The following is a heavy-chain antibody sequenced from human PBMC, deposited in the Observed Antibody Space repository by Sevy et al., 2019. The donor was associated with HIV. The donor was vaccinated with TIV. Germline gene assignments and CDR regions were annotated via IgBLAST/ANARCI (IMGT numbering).Heavy chain of an antibody. Sequence: SETLSLTCAVSGDSLSSGAYSWNWIRQPPGKALEWIGYIFHTGNTYYNSSLRSRVTISVDTSKNQFSLKMTSVTAADTAVYYCARDGGTVTSPGCFDIWGQRTMVTVSS. CDR3: ARDGGTVTSPGCFDI. CDR1: GDSLSSGAYS. J-gene: IGHJ3*02. D-gene: IGHD4-17*01. V-gene: IGHV4-30-2*01. CDR2: IFHTGNT.